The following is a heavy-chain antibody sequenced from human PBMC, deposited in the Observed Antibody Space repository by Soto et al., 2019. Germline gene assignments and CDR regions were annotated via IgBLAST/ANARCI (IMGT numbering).Heavy chain of an antibody. V-gene: IGHV1-69*13. CDR3: ARTNWNYSYGMDV. J-gene: IGHJ6*02. D-gene: IGHD1-20*01. CDR1: GGTFSSYA. CDR2: IIPIFGTA. Sequence: PSVKVSCKASGGTFSSYAISWVRQAPGQGLEWMGGIIPIFGTANYAQKFQGRVTITADESTSTAYMELSSLRSEDTAVYYCARTNWNYSYGMDVWGQGTTVTVSS.